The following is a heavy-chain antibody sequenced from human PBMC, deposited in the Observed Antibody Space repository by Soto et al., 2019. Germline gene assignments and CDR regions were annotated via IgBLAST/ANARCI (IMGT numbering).Heavy chain of an antibody. CDR1: GFTFSSYW. D-gene: IGHD2-21*02. CDR3: ARFRQEGRDLEY. J-gene: IGHJ4*02. CDR2: INSDGSST. V-gene: IGHV3-74*01. Sequence: GGSLRLSCAASGFTFSSYWMHWVRQAPWKGLVWVSRINSDGSSTSYADSVKGRFTISRDNAKNTLYLQMNSLRAEDTAVYYCARFRQEGRDLEYWGQGTLVTVSS.